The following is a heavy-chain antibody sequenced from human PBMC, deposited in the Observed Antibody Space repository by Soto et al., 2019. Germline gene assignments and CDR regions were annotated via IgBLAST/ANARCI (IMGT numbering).Heavy chain of an antibody. Sequence: GGSLRLSCAASGFTFSSYAMSWVRQAPGKGLEWVSAISGSGGSTYYADSVKGRFTISRDNSKNTLYLQMNSLRAEDTAVYYCAKPALWYYDFWSGYFSWDRPVDDQDAFDIWGQGTMVTVSS. CDR2: ISGSGGST. J-gene: IGHJ3*02. CDR1: GFTFSSYA. D-gene: IGHD3-3*01. V-gene: IGHV3-23*01. CDR3: AKPALWYYDFWSGYFSWDRPVDDQDAFDI.